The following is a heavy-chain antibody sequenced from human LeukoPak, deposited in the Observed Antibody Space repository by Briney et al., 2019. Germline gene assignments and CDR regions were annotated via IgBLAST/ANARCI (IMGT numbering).Heavy chain of an antibody. Sequence: GGSLRLSCAASGFTFSSYAMSWVRQAPGKGLEWVSAISGSGGSTYYADSVKGRFTISRDNSRNTLYLQMSSLRAEDTAVYYCAKDWDYYGSGSFDYWGQGTLVTVSS. CDR1: GFTFSSYA. V-gene: IGHV3-23*01. CDR3: AKDWDYYGSGSFDY. D-gene: IGHD3-10*01. CDR2: ISGSGGST. J-gene: IGHJ4*02.